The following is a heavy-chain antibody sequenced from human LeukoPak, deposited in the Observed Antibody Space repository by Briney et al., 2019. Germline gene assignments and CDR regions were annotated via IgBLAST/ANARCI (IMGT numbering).Heavy chain of an antibody. Sequence: SVKGRFTISRDNAKNSLYLQMNSLRAEDTAVYYCASRFFDWLGYYYYMDVWGKGTTVTISS. V-gene: IGHV3-21*01. CDR3: ASRFFDWLGYYYYMDV. D-gene: IGHD3-9*01. J-gene: IGHJ6*03.